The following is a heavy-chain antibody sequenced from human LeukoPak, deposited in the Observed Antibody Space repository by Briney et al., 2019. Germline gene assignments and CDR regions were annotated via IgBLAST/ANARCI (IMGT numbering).Heavy chain of an antibody. CDR2: ISSSSGSI. J-gene: IGHJ6*02. Sequence: GGSLRLSCTASGFSFTIYSMNWVRQAPGKGPEWVSYISSSSGSIYYADSVKGRFTISRDDAKNSLYLQMNSLRDEDTALYYCARSEYTTSLIDYYFYHGMDVWGQGTTVIVSS. D-gene: IGHD2-2*01. CDR3: ARSEYTTSLIDYYFYHGMDV. V-gene: IGHV3-48*02. CDR1: GFSFTIYS.